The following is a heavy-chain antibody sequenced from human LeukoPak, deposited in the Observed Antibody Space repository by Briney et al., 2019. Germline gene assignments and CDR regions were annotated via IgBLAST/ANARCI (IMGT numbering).Heavy chain of an antibody. J-gene: IGHJ3*01. D-gene: IGHD1-14*01. V-gene: IGHV1-18*01. CDR1: GYTFTSYG. CDR2: ISPYNGDT. Sequence: VASVKVSCXASGYTFTSYGISWMRQAHGQGLEWMGWISPYNGDTNYAQKFQGRATVTTDTSTSTAYMELRSLRSDDTALYYCARSNWEKTGGGFDVWGQGTMVTVSS. CDR3: ARSNWEKTGGGFDV.